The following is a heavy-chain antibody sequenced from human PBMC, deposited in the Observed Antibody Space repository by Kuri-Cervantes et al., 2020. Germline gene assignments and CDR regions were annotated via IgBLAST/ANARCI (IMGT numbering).Heavy chain of an antibody. Sequence: SVKVSCKASGGTFSSYAISWVRQAPGQGLEWMGGIIPIFGTANYAQKFQGRVTITADKSTSTAYMELSSLRSEDTAVYYCARDLEGYGDYVIPRPQFDYWGQGTLVTVSS. V-gene: IGHV1-69*06. J-gene: IGHJ4*02. D-gene: IGHD4-17*01. CDR3: ARDLEGYGDYVIPRPQFDY. CDR1: GGTFSSYA. CDR2: IIPIFGTA.